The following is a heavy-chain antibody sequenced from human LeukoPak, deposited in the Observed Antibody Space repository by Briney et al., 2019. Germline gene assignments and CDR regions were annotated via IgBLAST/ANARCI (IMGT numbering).Heavy chain of an antibody. CDR1: GFTFSSYE. CDR3: ARERGVRENKFDY. Sequence: GGSLRLSCAASGFTFSSYEMNWVRQAPGKGLEWVSYISSSGSTIYYADSVKGRFTISRDNAKNSLYLQMNSLRAEDTAVYYCARERGVRENKFDYWGQGTLVTVSS. J-gene: IGHJ4*02. CDR2: ISSSGSTI. D-gene: IGHD3-10*01. V-gene: IGHV3-48*03.